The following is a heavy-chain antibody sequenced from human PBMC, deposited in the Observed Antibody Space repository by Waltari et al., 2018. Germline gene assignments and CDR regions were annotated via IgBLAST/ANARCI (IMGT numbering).Heavy chain of an antibody. CDR1: GGSFSGYY. V-gene: IGHV4-34*01. D-gene: IGHD3-10*01. Sequence: QVQLQQWGAGLLKPSETLSLTCAVYGGSFSGYYWSWIRQPPGKGLEWIGEINHSGRTNYNPSLKSRVTISVDTSKNQFSLKLSSVTAADTAVYYCARGTRAREYYFDYWGQGTLVTVSS. J-gene: IGHJ4*02. CDR2: INHSGRT. CDR3: ARGTRAREYYFDY.